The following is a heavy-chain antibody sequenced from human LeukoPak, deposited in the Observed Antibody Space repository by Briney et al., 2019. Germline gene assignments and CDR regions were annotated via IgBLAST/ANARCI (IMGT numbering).Heavy chain of an antibody. Sequence: SETLSLTCAVYGGSFSGYYWSWIRQPPGMGLEWIGYISYSGSTSYSPTLKSRVNISVDMSKNQFFLKLSSVTAADTAMYYCARGGTTVRTSGSFDFWGQGTMVIVSS. CDR3: ARGGTTVRTSGSFDF. D-gene: IGHD4-11*01. CDR1: GGSFSGYY. J-gene: IGHJ3*01. CDR2: ISYSGST. V-gene: IGHV4-34*01.